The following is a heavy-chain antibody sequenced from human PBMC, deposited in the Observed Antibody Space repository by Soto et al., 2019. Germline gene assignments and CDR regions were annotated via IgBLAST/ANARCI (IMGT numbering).Heavy chain of an antibody. V-gene: IGHV3-53*01. Sequence: EVQLVESGGGLIQPGGSLRLSCAVSGFTVSNNYMSWVRQAPGKGLEGVSVIYSGGYTAYGDSVKGRFTISRDNSNNTPSLKRNSRGPATTAVFYCATLPGGGGYWGQGTLVTVSS. CDR3: ATLPGGGGY. CDR1: GFTVSNNY. J-gene: IGHJ4*02. CDR2: IYSGGYT. D-gene: IGHD3-10*01.